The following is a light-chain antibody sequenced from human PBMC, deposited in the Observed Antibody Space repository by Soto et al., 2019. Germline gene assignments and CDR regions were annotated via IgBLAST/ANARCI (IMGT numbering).Light chain of an antibody. CDR3: SSYTTCPSLYV. Sequence: QSALTQPASVSGSPGQSITISCAGTSSDIGGYNYVSWYQQHPGKAPKLIIYDVSNRPSGVSNRFSGSKSGNTASLTISGRQAEDEADYYCSSYTTCPSLYVFGTGTKLTVL. J-gene: IGLJ1*01. CDR2: DVS. CDR1: SSDIGGYNY. V-gene: IGLV2-14*03.